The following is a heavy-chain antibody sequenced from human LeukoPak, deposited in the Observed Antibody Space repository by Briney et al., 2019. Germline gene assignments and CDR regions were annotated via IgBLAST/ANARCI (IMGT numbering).Heavy chain of an antibody. CDR2: TYYNSKWYN. J-gene: IGHJ4*02. CDR1: GDSVSSNSAA. CDR3: AGDSSARPLEY. Sequence: PPQTLSLTCAISGDSVSSNSAAWYWIRQSPSRGLEWLGRTYYNSKWYNDYAVSVKSRITINPDTSKNQFSLHLNSVTPEDTAVYYCAGDSSARPLEYWGQGTLVTVSS. V-gene: IGHV6-1*01. D-gene: IGHD6-6*01.